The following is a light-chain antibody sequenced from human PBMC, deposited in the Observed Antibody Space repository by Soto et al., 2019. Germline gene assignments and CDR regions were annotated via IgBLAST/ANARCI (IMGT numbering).Light chain of an antibody. J-gene: IGKJ2*01. Sequence: DIVMTQSPDSLAVSLGERATINCKSSQSVLYSSNNKNYLAWYQQRPGQPPKLLIYWASTRESGVPHRCSGSGSGTDVTLTITSLQAEDVAVYYCQQYESTPPTFGQGTKLEIK. CDR2: WAS. CDR1: QSVLYSSNNKNY. CDR3: QQYESTPPT. V-gene: IGKV4-1*01.